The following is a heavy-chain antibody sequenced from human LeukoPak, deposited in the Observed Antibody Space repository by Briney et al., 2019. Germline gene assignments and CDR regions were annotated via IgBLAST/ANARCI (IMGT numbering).Heavy chain of an antibody. V-gene: IGHV3-74*01. CDR1: GFTFSSYW. Sequence: GGSLRLSCAASGFTFSSYWIHWVRQAPGKGLEWVPRVNPDGTFTNYADSVKGRFTISRDNAKNTVYLQMNSLRVEDTAVYYCARDLSWNYGDFWGQGTLVTVSS. J-gene: IGHJ4*02. CDR2: VNPDGTFT. CDR3: ARDLSWNYGDF. D-gene: IGHD1-7*01.